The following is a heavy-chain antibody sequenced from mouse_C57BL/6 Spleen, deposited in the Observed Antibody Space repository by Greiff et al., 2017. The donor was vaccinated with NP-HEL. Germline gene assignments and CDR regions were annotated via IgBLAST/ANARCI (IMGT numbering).Heavy chain of an antibody. CDR1: GFTFSSYA. Sequence: DVQLVESGGGLVKPGGSLKLSCAASGFTFSSYAMSWVRQTPEKRLEWVATISDGGSYTYYPDNVKGRFTISRDNAKNNLYLQMSHLKSEDTAMYYCARDPLYGNYPAWFAYWGQGTLVTVSA. J-gene: IGHJ3*01. CDR3: ARDPLYGNYPAWFAY. V-gene: IGHV5-4*01. D-gene: IGHD2-1*01. CDR2: ISDGGSYT.